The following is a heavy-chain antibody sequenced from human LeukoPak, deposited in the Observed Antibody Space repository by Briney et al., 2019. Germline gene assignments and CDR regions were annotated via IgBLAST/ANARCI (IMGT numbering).Heavy chain of an antibody. CDR1: GFTFSSYA. D-gene: IGHD6-19*01. CDR2: ISSNGGST. CDR3: VKQYSSGWAVDY. J-gene: IGHJ4*02. Sequence: GGSLRLSCSASGFTFSSYAMHWARQAPGKGLEYVSAISSNGGSTYYADSVKGRFTISRDNSKNTLYLQTSSLRAEDTAVYYCVKQYSSGWAVDYWGQGTLVTVSS. V-gene: IGHV3-64D*06.